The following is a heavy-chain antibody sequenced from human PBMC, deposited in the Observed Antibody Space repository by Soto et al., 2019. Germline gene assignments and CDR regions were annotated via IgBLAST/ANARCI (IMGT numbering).Heavy chain of an antibody. V-gene: IGHV1-69*13. CDR3: ARADRYYGSGFAYYGMDV. Sequence: ASVKVSCKASGGTFSSYAISWVRQAPGQGLEWMGGIIPIFGTANYAQKFQGRVTITADESTSTAYMKLSSLRSEDTAVYYCARADRYYGSGFAYYGMDVWGQGTTVTVSS. CDR1: GGTFSSYA. CDR2: IIPIFGTA. J-gene: IGHJ6*02. D-gene: IGHD3-10*01.